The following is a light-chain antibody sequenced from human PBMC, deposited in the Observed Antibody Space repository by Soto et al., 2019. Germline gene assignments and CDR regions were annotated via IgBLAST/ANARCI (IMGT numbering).Light chain of an antibody. V-gene: IGKV3-15*01. CDR2: GGS. CDR3: QQYGNWPPVT. CDR1: QSVSSK. Sequence: EMVMTQSPATLSVSPGETATLSCRASQSVSSKLAWYQQKPGQSPTLLIYGGSTRAAGIPDRFSGNGSGTESTITMSSLQSEDFAVYYCQQYGNWPPVTFGGGTKVEIK. J-gene: IGKJ4*01.